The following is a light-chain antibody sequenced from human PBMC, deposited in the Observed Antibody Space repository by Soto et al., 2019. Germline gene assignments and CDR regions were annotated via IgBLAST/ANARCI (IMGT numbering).Light chain of an antibody. CDR1: QSVSSNH. CDR2: GAS. Sequence: EIVLTQSPRSLSLSPRARPTLSCRASQSVSSNHLAWYQQRHGQAPRPXIYGASRRATGIPDRFSGSGYGTDFNLTISRLETEDFAMYYCQQYGSSTYTFGQGTKVDIK. J-gene: IGKJ2*01. CDR3: QQYGSSTYT. V-gene: IGKV3-20*01.